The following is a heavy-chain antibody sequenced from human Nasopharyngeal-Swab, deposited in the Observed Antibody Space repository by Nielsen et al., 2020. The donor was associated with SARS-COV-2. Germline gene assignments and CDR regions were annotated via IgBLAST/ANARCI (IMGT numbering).Heavy chain of an antibody. CDR2: IYNSGTT. Sequence: RQAPGKGLEWIRTIYNSGTTYTNPSLKSRASISIDMSNNQLSLELTSVTAADTAVYYCATPVAVAGRGRWFDPWGQGTLVTVSS. J-gene: IGHJ5*02. V-gene: IGHV4-39*01. D-gene: IGHD6-19*01. CDR3: ATPVAVAGRGRWFDP.